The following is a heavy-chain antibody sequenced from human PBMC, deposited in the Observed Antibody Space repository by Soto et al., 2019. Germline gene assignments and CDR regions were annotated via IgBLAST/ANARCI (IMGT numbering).Heavy chain of an antibody. CDR2: FDPEDGET. D-gene: IGHD4-17*01. J-gene: IGHJ2*01. V-gene: IGHV1-24*01. CDR1: GYTLTELS. Sequence: ASVKVSCKVSGYTLTELSMHWVRQAPGKGLEWMGGFDPEDGETIYAQKFQGRVTMTEDTSTDTAYMELSSLRSEDTAVYYCATIQTVTTIGFWYFDLWGLGTLVTVSS. CDR3: ATIQTVTTIGFWYFDL.